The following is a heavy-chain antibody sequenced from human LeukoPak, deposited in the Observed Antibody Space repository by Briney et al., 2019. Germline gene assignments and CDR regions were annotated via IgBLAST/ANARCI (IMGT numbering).Heavy chain of an antibody. CDR2: INPNSGGT. CDR1: GYTFTGYY. D-gene: IGHD2-2*01. Sequence: ASVKVSCKASGYTFTGYYMHWVRQAPGQGLEWMGRINPNSGGTNYAQKCQGRVTMTRDTSISTAYIELSRLRSDDTAVYYCAREEVYCSSTSCPRWQGWFDPWGQGTLVTVSS. J-gene: IGHJ5*02. V-gene: IGHV1-2*06. CDR3: AREEVYCSSTSCPRWQGWFDP.